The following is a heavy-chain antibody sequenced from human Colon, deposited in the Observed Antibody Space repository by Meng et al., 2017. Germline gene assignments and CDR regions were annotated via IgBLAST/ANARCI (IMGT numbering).Heavy chain of an antibody. CDR1: GYTLY. CDR2: INPRTGDT. Sequence: QVQLGQSGAEVKKPGVSVTVSCKASGYTLYIHWVRLRPGEGLEWMGRINPRTGDTKSAQSFQGRVTMTRDTSTTTFSMDLRSLTTDDSAIYFCARESADGGSFDLWGQGTLVTVSS. V-gene: IGHV1-2*06. D-gene: IGHD2-15*01. CDR3: ARESADGGSFDL. J-gene: IGHJ4*02.